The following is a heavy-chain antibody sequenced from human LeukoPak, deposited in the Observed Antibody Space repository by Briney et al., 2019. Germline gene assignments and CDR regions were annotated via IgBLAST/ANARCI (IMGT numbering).Heavy chain of an antibody. D-gene: IGHD6-19*01. CDR1: GFTFSSYW. J-gene: IGHJ4*02. Sequence: GGSLRLSCAASGFTFSSYWMSWVRQAPGKGLEWVANIKQDGSEKYYVDSVKGRFTISRDNAKNSLYLQMNSLRAEDTAVYYCARDRYSSGSGFYYDYWGQGTLVTVSS. CDR2: IKQDGSEK. V-gene: IGHV3-7*01. CDR3: ARDRYSSGSGFYYDY.